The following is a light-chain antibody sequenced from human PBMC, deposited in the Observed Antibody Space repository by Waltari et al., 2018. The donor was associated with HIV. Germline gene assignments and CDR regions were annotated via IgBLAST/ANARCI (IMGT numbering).Light chain of an antibody. CDR3: CSYAGSARV. CDR2: EGS. CDR1: RRDFGSYHI. V-gene: IGLV2-23*01. Sequence: QSALTQPASVSESPGQSITIYCTGPRRDFGSYHIVSWYQQHPGKAPKLMIYEGSKRPSGVSNRFSGSKSGNTASLTISGLQAEDEADYYCCSYAGSARVFGGGTKLTVL. J-gene: IGLJ2*01.